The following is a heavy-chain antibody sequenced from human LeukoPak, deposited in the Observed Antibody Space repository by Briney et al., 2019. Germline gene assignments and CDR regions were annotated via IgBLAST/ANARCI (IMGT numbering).Heavy chain of an antibody. V-gene: IGHV3-23*01. J-gene: IGHJ5*02. CDR1: GFTFTNYA. CDR3: AKGAEIDL. CDR2: VTGTGDTT. D-gene: IGHD3-16*01. Sequence: GGSLRLSCATSGFTFTNYAMNWVRHAPRKGLEWVSAVTGTGDTTYYADSLKGRFFMSREDSKTTVYLQMNSLRAEDTAIYYCAKGAEIDLWGQGTLVTVSS.